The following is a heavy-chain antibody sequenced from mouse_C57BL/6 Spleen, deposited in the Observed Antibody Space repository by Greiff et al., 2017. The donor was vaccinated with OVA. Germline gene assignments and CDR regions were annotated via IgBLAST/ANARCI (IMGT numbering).Heavy chain of an antibody. CDR3: AKIYYDYGIDY. J-gene: IGHJ2*01. D-gene: IGHD2-4*01. V-gene: IGHV1-26*01. Sequence: EVQLQQSGPELVKPGASVKISCKASGYTFTDYYMNWVKQSHGKSLEWIGDINPNNGGPSYNQKFKGKATLTVDKSSSTAYMELRSLTSEDSAVYYCAKIYYDYGIDYWGQGTTLTVSS. CDR1: GYTFTDYY. CDR2: INPNNGGP.